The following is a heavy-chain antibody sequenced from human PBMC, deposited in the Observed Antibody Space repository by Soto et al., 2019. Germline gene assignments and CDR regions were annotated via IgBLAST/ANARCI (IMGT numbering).Heavy chain of an antibody. Sequence: PGESLKISCKGSGYSFTSYWIGWVRQMPGKGLEWMGIIYPGDSGTRYSPSFQGQVTISADKSISTAYLQWSSLKASDTAMYYCARHRVAARRPMWYYYYYGMDVWGQGTTVTVSS. J-gene: IGHJ6*02. D-gene: IGHD6-6*01. CDR3: ARHRVAARRPMWYYYYYGMDV. CDR2: IYPGDSGT. CDR1: GYSFTSYW. V-gene: IGHV5-51*01.